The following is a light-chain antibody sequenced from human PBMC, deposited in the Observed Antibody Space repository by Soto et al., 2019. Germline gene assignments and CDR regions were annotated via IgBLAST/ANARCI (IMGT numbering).Light chain of an antibody. J-gene: IGLJ3*02. CDR3: SSFASSNTRV. V-gene: IGLV2-8*01. Sequence: QSALTQPPSASVSPGQSVPISCTGTSSDVGAYNYVSWYQQHAGKAPKLVIYEVTKLPSGVPDRFSGSKSANTASLTVSGLHAEDEAAYHRSSFASSNTRVFGGGTELTVL. CDR1: SSDVGAYNY. CDR2: EVT.